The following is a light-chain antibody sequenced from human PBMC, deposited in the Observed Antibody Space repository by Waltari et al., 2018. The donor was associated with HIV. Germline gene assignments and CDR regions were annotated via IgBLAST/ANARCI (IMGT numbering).Light chain of an antibody. CDR1: RSNIGGNF. J-gene: IGLJ1*01. CDR2: RND. Sequence: QSVLTQPPSVSATPGQTINISCSGSRSNIGGNFVFWYQQVATTSPRLLVYRNDQLPSCVSDRVSGFRLGTLASLAISGLRSEDEGNYYCASWDDSLPGHVFGTGT. V-gene: IGLV1-47*01. CDR3: ASWDDSLPGHV.